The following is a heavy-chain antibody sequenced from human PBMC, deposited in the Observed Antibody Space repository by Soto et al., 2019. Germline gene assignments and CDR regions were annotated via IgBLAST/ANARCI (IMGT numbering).Heavy chain of an antibody. J-gene: IGHJ4*02. V-gene: IGHV1-24*01. CDR3: ATAGTSYCGGDCYSPFDY. Sequence: EASVKVSCKVSGYTLTELSMHWVRQAPGKGLEWMGGFDPEDGETIYAQKFQGRVTMTEDTSTDTAYMELSSLRSEDTAVYYCATAGTSYCGGDCYSPFDYWGQGTLVTVSS. D-gene: IGHD2-21*02. CDR2: FDPEDGET. CDR1: GYTLTELS.